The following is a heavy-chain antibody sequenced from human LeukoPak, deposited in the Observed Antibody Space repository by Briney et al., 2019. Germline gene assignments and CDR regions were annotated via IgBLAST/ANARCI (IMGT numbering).Heavy chain of an antibody. CDR3: ARSVVWGSYRNFDY. Sequence: ASVKVSCKASGYTFTSYHMHWVRQAPGQGLEWMGIINPSGGTTNYAQKFRGRVTMTRDMSTSTVYMELSSLRSGDTAVYYCARSVVWGSYRNFDYWGQGTLVTVSS. J-gene: IGHJ4*02. CDR1: GYTFTSYH. D-gene: IGHD3-16*02. V-gene: IGHV1-46*01. CDR2: INPSGGTT.